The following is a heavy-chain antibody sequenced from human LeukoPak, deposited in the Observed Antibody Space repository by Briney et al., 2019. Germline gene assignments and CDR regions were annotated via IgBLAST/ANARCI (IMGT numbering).Heavy chain of an antibody. CDR2: IIPIFGTA. Sequence: PVKVSCQASGGTFSSYAISWVRQARGQGLEWMGGIIPIFGTANYAQKFQGRVTITADESTSTAYMELSSLRSEDTAVYYCARDFLGYCSSTSCYYFDYWGQGTLVTVSS. V-gene: IGHV1-69*01. CDR3: ARDFLGYCSSTSCYYFDY. J-gene: IGHJ4*02. CDR1: GGTFSSYA. D-gene: IGHD2-2*01.